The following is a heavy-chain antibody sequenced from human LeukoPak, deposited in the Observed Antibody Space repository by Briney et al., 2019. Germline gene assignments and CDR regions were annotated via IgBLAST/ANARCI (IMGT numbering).Heavy chain of an antibody. V-gene: IGHV3-30*04. Sequence: PGGSLRLSCAASGFTFSNYAIHWVRQAPGKGLEWVSVIPYDGTNKYYADSVKGRFTISRDNSKNTLYLQMNSLKTEDTALYYCARQMATILDGILDYWGQGTLVTVSS. CDR3: ARQMATILDGILDY. CDR2: IPYDGTNK. D-gene: IGHD5-24*01. J-gene: IGHJ4*02. CDR1: GFTFSNYA.